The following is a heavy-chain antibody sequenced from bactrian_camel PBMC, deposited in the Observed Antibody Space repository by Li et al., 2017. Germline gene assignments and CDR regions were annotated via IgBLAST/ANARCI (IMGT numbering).Heavy chain of an antibody. D-gene: IGHD4*01. CDR1: GFTFSIHG. CDR2: INSGDDAT. J-gene: IGHJ4*01. CDR3: ASLSAVASTSMKSH. V-gene: IGHV3S40*01. Sequence: QLVESGGGSVRAGESLRLSCAASGFTFSIHGMSWVRQAPGKGLEWVSSINSGDDATLYAGSVTGRFTISRDNAKNTLYLHMNSLKYEDTAVYYCASLSAVASTSMKSHWGQGTQVTVS.